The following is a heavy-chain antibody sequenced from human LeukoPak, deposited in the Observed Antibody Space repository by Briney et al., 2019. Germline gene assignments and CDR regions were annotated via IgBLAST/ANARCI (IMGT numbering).Heavy chain of an antibody. CDR2: IYTSGST. CDR1: GGSISSGSYY. D-gene: IGHD2-15*01. J-gene: IGHJ3*02. CDR3: ARDPGVVVAEGAFDI. V-gene: IGHV4-61*02. Sequence: PSETLSLTCTVSGGSISSGSYYWSWIRQPAGKGLEWIGRIYTSGSTNYNPSLKSRVTISVDTSKNQFSLKLSSVTAADTAVYYCARDPGVVVAEGAFDIWGQGTMVTVSS.